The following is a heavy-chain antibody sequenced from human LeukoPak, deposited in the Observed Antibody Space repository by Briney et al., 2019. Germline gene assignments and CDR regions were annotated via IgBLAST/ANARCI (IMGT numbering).Heavy chain of an antibody. J-gene: IGHJ4*02. CDR1: GYTFTSYG. CDR3: ARVVVAATSLDY. Sequence: ASVKVSCKASGYTFTSYGSSWVRQAPGQGLEWMGWISAYNGNTNYAQKLQGRVTMTTDTSTSTAYMELRSLRSDDTAVYYCARVVVAATSLDYWGQGTLVTVSS. D-gene: IGHD2-15*01. V-gene: IGHV1-18*01. CDR2: ISAYNGNT.